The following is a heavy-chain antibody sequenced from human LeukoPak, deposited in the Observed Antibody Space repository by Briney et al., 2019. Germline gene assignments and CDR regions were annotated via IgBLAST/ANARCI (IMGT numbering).Heavy chain of an antibody. J-gene: IGHJ4*02. CDR1: GFTVSSNY. CDR3: VRAQGLGESENH. D-gene: IGHD3-16*01. Sequence: GGSLRLSCAASGFTVSSNYMNWVRQAPGKGLEWASVIYSGGSTYYADSVKGRFTISRDNSKNALYLQMNSLRAEDTAVYYCVRAQGLGESENHWGQGTLVTVSS. CDR2: IYSGGST. V-gene: IGHV3-66*01.